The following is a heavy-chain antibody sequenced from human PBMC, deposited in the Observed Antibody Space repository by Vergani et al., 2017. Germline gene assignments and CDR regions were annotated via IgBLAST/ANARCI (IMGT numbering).Heavy chain of an antibody. J-gene: IGHJ4*02. D-gene: IGHD3-22*01. CDR2: ISYDGSNK. CDR3: AKDGVDYYDSSGYYFSILFFDY. Sequence: QVQLVESGGGVVQPGRSLRLSCAASGFTFSSYAMHWVRQAPGKGLEWVAVISYDGSNKYYADSVKGRFTISRDNSKNTLYLQMNSLRAEDTAVYYCAKDGVDYYDSSGYYFSILFFDYRGQGTLVTVSS. CDR1: GFTFSSYA. V-gene: IGHV3-30-3*02.